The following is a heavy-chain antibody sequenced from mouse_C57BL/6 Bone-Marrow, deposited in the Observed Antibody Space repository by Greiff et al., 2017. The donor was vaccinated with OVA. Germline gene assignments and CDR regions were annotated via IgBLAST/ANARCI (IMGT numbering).Heavy chain of an antibody. V-gene: IGHV14-4*01. D-gene: IGHD2-5*01. CDR3: TTVYYSNYD. CDR2: IDPENGDT. CDR1: GFNIKDDY. J-gene: IGHJ3*01. Sequence: VQLQQSGAELVRPGASVKLSCTASGFNIKDDYMHWVKQRPEQGLEWIGWIDPENGDTEYASKFQGKATITAATSSNTAYLQLSSLTTEDTAVYYYTTVYYSNYDWGQGTLVTVSA.